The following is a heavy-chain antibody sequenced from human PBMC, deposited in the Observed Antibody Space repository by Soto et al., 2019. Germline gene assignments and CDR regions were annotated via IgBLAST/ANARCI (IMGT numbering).Heavy chain of an antibody. D-gene: IGHD2-8*02. V-gene: IGHV4-34*01. Sequence: ASETLSLTWAVYGWSFRGYYWGWIRQPPGKGLEWIGEINHSRSTNYNPSLKSRVTISVDTSKNQFSLKLTSVTAADTAVYYCARDKITGLFDYWGQGTLVTVSS. J-gene: IGHJ4*02. CDR3: ARDKITGLFDY. CDR2: INHSRST. CDR1: GWSFRGYY.